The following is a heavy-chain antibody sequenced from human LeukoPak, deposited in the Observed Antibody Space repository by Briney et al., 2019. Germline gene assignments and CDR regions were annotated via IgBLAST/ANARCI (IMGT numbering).Heavy chain of an antibody. J-gene: IGHJ6*03. V-gene: IGHV4-59*02. Sequence: SETLSLTCTVSGGSVSSHFWSWIRQPPGKGLEWIGYIYNSGITNYNPSLKSRVTMSVDTSKNQFSLMLRSVSAADTAVYYCARDHLPAGAPGYYMDVWGKGTTVTVSS. CDR3: ARDHLPAGAPGYYMDV. CDR1: GGSVSSHF. CDR2: IYNSGIT. D-gene: IGHD4/OR15-4a*01.